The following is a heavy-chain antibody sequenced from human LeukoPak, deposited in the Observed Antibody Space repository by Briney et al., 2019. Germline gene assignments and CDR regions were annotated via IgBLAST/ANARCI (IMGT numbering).Heavy chain of an antibody. CDR2: IYPGDSDT. Sequence: GESLKISCKGSGYSFTSYWIGWVRQMPGKGLEWMGIIYPGDSDTRYSPSFQGQVTISADKSISTAYLQWGSLKASDTAMYYCARLYYYDSSGYYPRPGAIDYWGQGTLVTVSS. D-gene: IGHD3-22*01. J-gene: IGHJ4*02. CDR1: GYSFTSYW. CDR3: ARLYYYDSSGYYPRPGAIDY. V-gene: IGHV5-51*01.